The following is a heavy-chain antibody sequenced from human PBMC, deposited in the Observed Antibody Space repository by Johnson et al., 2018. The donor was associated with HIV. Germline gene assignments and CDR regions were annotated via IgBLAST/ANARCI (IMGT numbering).Heavy chain of an antibody. D-gene: IGHD6-19*01. CDR3: ARVQWLILDAFDI. CDR2: ISYDGSNK. CDR1: GFTFSSYA. Sequence: QMQLVESGGGVVQPGRSLRLSCAASGFTFSSYAMHWVHQAPGKGLEWVAVISYDGSNKYYADSVKGRFTISRDNSKNTLYLQMNSLRAEDTAVYYCARVQWLILDAFDIWGQGTMVTVSS. V-gene: IGHV3-30-3*01. J-gene: IGHJ3*02.